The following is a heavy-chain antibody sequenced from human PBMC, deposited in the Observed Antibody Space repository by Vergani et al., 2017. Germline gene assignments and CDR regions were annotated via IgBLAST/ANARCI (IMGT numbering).Heavy chain of an antibody. J-gene: IGHJ3*02. CDR3: AKGGFRNAFDI. CDR1: GFTFSTYA. CDR2: ISGSGGTT. Sequence: EVQLLESGGGLVQTGGSLRLSCAASGFTFSTYAMSWVRQAPGKGLEWVSVISGSGGTTDYADSGKGRFTISRDNSKNTLYLQMNSLRVEDTALYYCAKGGFRNAFDIWGQGTMVTGSS. V-gene: IGHV3-23*01.